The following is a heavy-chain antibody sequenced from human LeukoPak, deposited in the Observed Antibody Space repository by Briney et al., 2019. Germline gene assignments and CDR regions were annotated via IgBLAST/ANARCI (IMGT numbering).Heavy chain of an antibody. CDR2: INKDGSAT. CDR1: GFTFGAYS. V-gene: IGHV3-43*02. J-gene: IGHJ6*01. Sequence: GGSLRLSCAASGFTFGAYSMNWIRQAPGKGLEWVSLINKDGSATYYTVSVTCQFTISRANTKSCLYLQMTRLRSDVTALYYCAPCAFSHTLDVWAQGTTVTVSS. CDR3: APCAFSHTLDV. D-gene: IGHD2-21*01.